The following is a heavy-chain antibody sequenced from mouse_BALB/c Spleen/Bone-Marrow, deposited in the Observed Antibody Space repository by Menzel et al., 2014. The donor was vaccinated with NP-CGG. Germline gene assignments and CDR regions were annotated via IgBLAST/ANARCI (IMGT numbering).Heavy chain of an antibody. D-gene: IGHD1-1*01. Sequence: WIYPGSGNTKYNEKFKGKATLTVDTSSSTACMPLSGLTSEDTAVYFCARSGAYYVRFAYCGQGTLVSVSA. CDR3: ARSGAYYVRFAY. V-gene: IGHV1-84*02. J-gene: IGHJ3*01. CDR2: IYPGSGNT.